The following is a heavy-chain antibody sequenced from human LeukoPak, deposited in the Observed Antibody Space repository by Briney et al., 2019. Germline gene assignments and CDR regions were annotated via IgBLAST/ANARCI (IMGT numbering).Heavy chain of an antibody. CDR1: GYTFTGYY. Sequence: ASVKVSCKASGYTFTGYYMHWVRQAPGQGLEWMGWINPNSGGTNCAQKFQGRVTMTRDTSIGTAYMELSRLRSDDTAVYYCARGSRYCSSTSCYRRWFDPWGQGTLVTVSS. J-gene: IGHJ5*02. CDR2: INPNSGGT. D-gene: IGHD2-2*01. CDR3: ARGSRYCSSTSCYRRWFDP. V-gene: IGHV1-2*02.